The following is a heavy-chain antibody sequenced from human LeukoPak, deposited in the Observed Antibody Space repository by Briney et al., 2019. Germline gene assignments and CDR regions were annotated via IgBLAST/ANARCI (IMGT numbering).Heavy chain of an antibody. CDR1: GASMNTHY. D-gene: IGHD5-18*01. Sequence: PSETLSLTCAVSGASMNTHYWSWIWQPPGKGLEWIGYMLDTVTTKDNPSLKSRFTLSADTSKNQFSLRLTSVTAADTAVYYCATIKRGNIFGYFDFWGQGIPVTVSS. CDR2: MLDTVTT. CDR3: ATIKRGNIFGYFDF. J-gene: IGHJ4*02. V-gene: IGHV4-59*11.